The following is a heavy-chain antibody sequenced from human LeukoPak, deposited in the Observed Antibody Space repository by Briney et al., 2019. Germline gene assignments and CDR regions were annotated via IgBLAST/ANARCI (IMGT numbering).Heavy chain of an antibody. Sequence: SETLSLTCTVSGGSISSYYWSWIRQPAGKGLESIGHISTSGSTNYNPSLRSRLTMSVDTSKNQFSLKLTSVTAADTAVYYCAALYTNSHYWGLGTLVTVSP. CDR3: AALYTNSHY. V-gene: IGHV4-4*07. CDR1: GGSISSYY. J-gene: IGHJ4*02. D-gene: IGHD6-6*01. CDR2: ISTSGST.